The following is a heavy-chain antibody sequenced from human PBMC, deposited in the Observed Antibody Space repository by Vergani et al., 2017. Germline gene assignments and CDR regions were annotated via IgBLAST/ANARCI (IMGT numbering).Heavy chain of an antibody. CDR3: ARMGLGYYDSSGYYYYFDY. Sequence: QVQLQESGPGLVKPSETLSLTCTVSGGSVSSGSYYWSLIRQPPGKGLEWIGYIYYSGSTNYNPSLKSRVTISVDTSKNQFSLKLSPVTAADTAVYSCARMGLGYYDSSGYYYYFDYWGQGTLVTVSS. CDR1: GGSVSSGSYY. J-gene: IGHJ4*02. CDR2: IYYSGST. D-gene: IGHD3-22*01. V-gene: IGHV4-61*01.